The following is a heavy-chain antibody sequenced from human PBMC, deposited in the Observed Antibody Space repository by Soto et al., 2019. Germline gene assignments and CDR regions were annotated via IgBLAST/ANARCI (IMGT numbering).Heavy chain of an antibody. V-gene: IGHV3-15*01. Sequence: GGSLRLSCAASGFTFSNAWMSWVRQAPGKGLEWVGRIKSKTDGGTTDYAAPVKGRFTISRDDSKNTLYLQMNSLKTEDTAVYYCTTTKIQRITMVRGVIKRHPFDYWGQGTLVTVSS. J-gene: IGHJ4*02. D-gene: IGHD3-10*01. CDR3: TTTKIQRITMVRGVIKRHPFDY. CDR1: GFTFSNAW. CDR2: IKSKTDGGTT.